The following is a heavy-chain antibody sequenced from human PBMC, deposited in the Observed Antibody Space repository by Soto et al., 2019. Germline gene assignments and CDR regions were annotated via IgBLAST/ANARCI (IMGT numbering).Heavy chain of an antibody. CDR2: IIPILGIA. CDR1: GGTFSSYT. D-gene: IGHD3-10*01. J-gene: IGHJ4*02. Sequence: QVQLVQSGAEVKKPGSSVKVSCKASGGTFSSYTISWVRQAPGQGLEWMGRIIPILGIANYAQKFQGRVTITADKSTSTAYMELSSLRSEDTAVYYCARAHMVRGGIPFDYWGQGTLVTVSS. CDR3: ARAHMVRGGIPFDY. V-gene: IGHV1-69*02.